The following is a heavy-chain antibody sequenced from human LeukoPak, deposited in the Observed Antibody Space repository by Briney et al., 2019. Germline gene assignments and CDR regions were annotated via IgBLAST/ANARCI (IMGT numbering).Heavy chain of an antibody. Sequence: GGSLRLSCAASGFTFSNYWMSWVRQAPGKGLEWVANIKEDGSDKYYVDSVKGRFIISRDNVKNSLYLQMNSLRAEDTALYYCARRAAGTGPPFDYWGQGTLVTVSS. CDR1: GFTFSNYW. V-gene: IGHV3-7*03. D-gene: IGHD6-13*01. CDR3: ARRAAGTGPPFDY. J-gene: IGHJ4*02. CDR2: IKEDGSDK.